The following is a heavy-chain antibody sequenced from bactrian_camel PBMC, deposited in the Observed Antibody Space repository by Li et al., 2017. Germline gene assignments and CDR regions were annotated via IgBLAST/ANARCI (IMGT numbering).Heavy chain of an antibody. CDR3: MAVSGY. CDR2: IDSGGDST. Sequence: VQLVESGGGLVQPGGSLRLSCAASGFIFSSYAVSWVRQAPGKGLEWVSAIDSGGDSTYYADSVKGRFTVSRDNAKNTVYLQMNNLKPEDTAVYYCMAVSGYWGQGTQVTVSS. V-gene: IGHV3S40*01. D-gene: IGHD7*01. J-gene: IGHJ6*01. CDR1: GFIFSSYA.